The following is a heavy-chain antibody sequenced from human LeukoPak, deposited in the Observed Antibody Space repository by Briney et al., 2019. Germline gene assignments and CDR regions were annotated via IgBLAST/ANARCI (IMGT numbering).Heavy chain of an antibody. J-gene: IGHJ4*01. CDR2: ISYDGSNK. CDR3: ARDLYGGYLGLDY. CDR1: GITFSSYA. Sequence: GGSLRLSCAASGITFSSYAMHWVRQAPGKGLEWVAVISYDGSNKYYADSVKGRFTISRDNSKNTLYLQMNSLRAEDTAVYHCARDLYGGYLGLDYWGHGTLVTVSS. V-gene: IGHV3-30-3*01. D-gene: IGHD5-12*01.